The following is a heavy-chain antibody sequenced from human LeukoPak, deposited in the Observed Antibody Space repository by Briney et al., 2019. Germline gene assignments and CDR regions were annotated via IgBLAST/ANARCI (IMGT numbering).Heavy chain of an antibody. Sequence: SETLSLTCAVYGGSFSGYYWSWIRQPPGKGLEWIGEINHSGGTNYNPSLKSRVTISVDTSKNQFSLKLSSVTAADTAVYYCARGSGPNMVVATKGSGPYNTNWFDPWGQGTLVTVSS. CDR2: INHSGGT. V-gene: IGHV4-34*01. CDR3: ARGSGPNMVVATKGSGPYNTNWFDP. D-gene: IGHD5-12*01. J-gene: IGHJ5*02. CDR1: GGSFSGYY.